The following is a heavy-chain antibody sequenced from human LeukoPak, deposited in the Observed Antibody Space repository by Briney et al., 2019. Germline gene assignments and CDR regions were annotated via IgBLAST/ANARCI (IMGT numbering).Heavy chain of an antibody. CDR2: ISSSSSTI. D-gene: IGHD2-15*01. Sequence: GGSLRLSCAASGFTFSSYWMNWARQAPGKGLEWVSYISSSSSTIYYADSVKGRFTISRDNSKNTLYLQMNSLRAEDTAVYYCAKDHRGSNCSGGSCYSGWFDPWGQGTLVTVSS. CDR3: AKDHRGSNCSGGSCYSGWFDP. CDR1: GFTFSSYW. J-gene: IGHJ5*02. V-gene: IGHV3-48*01.